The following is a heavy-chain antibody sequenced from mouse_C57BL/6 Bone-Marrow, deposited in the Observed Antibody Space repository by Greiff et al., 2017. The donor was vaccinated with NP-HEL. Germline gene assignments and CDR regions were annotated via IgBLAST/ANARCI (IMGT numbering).Heavy chain of an antibody. CDR3: ARVGSSPFAY. D-gene: IGHD1-1*01. CDR1: GYTFTSYG. V-gene: IGHV1-81*01. J-gene: IGHJ3*01. Sequence: QVQLQQSGAELASPGASVKLSCKASGYTFTSYGISWVKQRTGQGLEWIGEIYPRSGNTYYNEKFKGKATLTADKSSSTAYMELRSLTSEDSAVYFCARVGSSPFAYWGQGTLVTVSA. CDR2: IYPRSGNT.